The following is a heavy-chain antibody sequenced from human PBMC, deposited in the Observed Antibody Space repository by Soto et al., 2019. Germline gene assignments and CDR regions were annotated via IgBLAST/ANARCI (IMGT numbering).Heavy chain of an antibody. V-gene: IGHV4-59*01. CDR2: IYYSGST. CDR1: GGSISSYY. Sequence: ASETLSLTCTVSGGSISSYYWSWIRQPPGKGLEWIGYIYYSGSTNYNPSLKSRVTISVDTSKNQFSLKLSSVTAADTAVYYCARVGYYGSGSYYNLGWFDPWGQGTLVTVSS. CDR3: ARVGYYGSGSYYNLGWFDP. D-gene: IGHD3-10*01. J-gene: IGHJ5*02.